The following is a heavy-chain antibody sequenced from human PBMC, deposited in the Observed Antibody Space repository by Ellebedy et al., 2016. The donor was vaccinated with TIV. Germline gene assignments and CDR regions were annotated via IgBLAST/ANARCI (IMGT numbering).Heavy chain of an antibody. D-gene: IGHD3-3*01. Sequence: GGSLRLSXAASGFTFSSYGMHWVRQAPGKGLEWVAVIWYDGSNKYYADSVKGRFTISRDNSKNTLYLQMNSLRAGDTAVYYCAKSAASGFLEWLRYRFDYWGQGTLVTVSS. CDR2: IWYDGSNK. CDR3: AKSAASGFLEWLRYRFDY. CDR1: GFTFSSYG. V-gene: IGHV3-30*02. J-gene: IGHJ4*02.